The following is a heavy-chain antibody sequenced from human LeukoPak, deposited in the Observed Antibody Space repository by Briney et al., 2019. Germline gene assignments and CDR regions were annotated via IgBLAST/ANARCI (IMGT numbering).Heavy chain of an antibody. CDR2: IYYSGST. V-gene: IGHV4-59*01. J-gene: IGHJ5*02. Sequence: KPSETLSLTCTVSGGSISSYYWSWIRQPPGKGLEWIGYIYYSGSTNYNSSLKSRVTISVDTSKNQFSLKLSSVTAADTAVYYCARQVVVAATSWFDPWGQGTLVTVSS. D-gene: IGHD2-15*01. CDR1: GGSISSYY. CDR3: ARQVVVAATSWFDP.